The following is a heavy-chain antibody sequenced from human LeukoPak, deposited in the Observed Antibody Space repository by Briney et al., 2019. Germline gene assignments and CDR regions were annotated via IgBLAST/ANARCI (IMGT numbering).Heavy chain of an antibody. CDR3: ARDPDTALDY. V-gene: IGHV3-30*04. J-gene: IGHJ4*02. D-gene: IGHD5-18*01. CDR1: GFTFSSHA. CDR2: ISYDGSNK. Sequence: GGSLRLSCAASGFTFSSHAMHWVRQAPGKGLEWVAVISYDGSNKYYADSVKGRFTISRDSSKNTLYLQMNSLRAEDTAVYYCARDPDTALDYWGQGTLVTVSS.